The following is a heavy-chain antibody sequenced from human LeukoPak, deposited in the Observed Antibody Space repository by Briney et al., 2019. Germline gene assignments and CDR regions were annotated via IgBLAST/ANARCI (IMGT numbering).Heavy chain of an antibody. V-gene: IGHV3-74*01. CDR2: INSDGSST. CDR3: AMGPYYYDSSGYYY. CDR1: GFTFSNYA. J-gene: IGHJ4*02. Sequence: GGSLRLSCAASGFTFSNYAMTWVRQAPGKGLVWVSRINSDGSSTSCADSVKGRFTISRDNAKNTLYLQMNSLRAEDTAVYYCAMGPYYYDSSGYYYWGQGTLVTVSS. D-gene: IGHD3-22*01.